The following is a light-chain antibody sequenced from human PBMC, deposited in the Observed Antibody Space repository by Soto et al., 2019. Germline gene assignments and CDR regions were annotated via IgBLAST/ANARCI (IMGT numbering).Light chain of an antibody. CDR1: QTISSY. J-gene: IGKJ4*01. CDR2: SAS. Sequence: DIQMAQSPSSLSASVGDRVTIACRASQTISSYLNWYQQNPGKAPKLLIYSASSLQSGVPSRFSGSESGTNFTLTISSMQPEDFATYYCQQTYSVPLTFGGGTKVDIK. CDR3: QQTYSVPLT. V-gene: IGKV1-39*01.